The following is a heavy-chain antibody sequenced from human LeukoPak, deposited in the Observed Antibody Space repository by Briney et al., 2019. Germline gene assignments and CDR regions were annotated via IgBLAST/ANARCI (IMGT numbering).Heavy chain of an antibody. Sequence: GGSLRLSCAASGFTVSSNYMSWVRQAPGKGLEWVSVIYSGGSTYYADSVKGRFTISRDNSKNTLYLQMNSLRAEDTAVYYCARDLGATEGYFDYWGQGTLVTVSS. V-gene: IGHV3-66*01. CDR1: GFTVSSNY. CDR2: IYSGGST. J-gene: IGHJ4*02. CDR3: ARDLGATEGYFDY. D-gene: IGHD1-26*01.